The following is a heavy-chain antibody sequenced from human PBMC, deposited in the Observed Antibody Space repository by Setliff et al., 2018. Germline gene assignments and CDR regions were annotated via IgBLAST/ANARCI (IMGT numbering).Heavy chain of an antibody. D-gene: IGHD3-3*01. J-gene: IGHJ4*02. CDR3: ARGRLQFLEWLFLDY. CDR1: GYTFTSYA. Sequence: VKVSCKASGYTFTSYAMHWVRQAPGQRLEWMGRINAGNGNTKYSQKFQGRVTITRDTSASTAYMELSSLRSEDTAVYYCARGRLQFLEWLFLDYWGQGTLVTVSS. CDR2: INAGNGNT. V-gene: IGHV1-3*01.